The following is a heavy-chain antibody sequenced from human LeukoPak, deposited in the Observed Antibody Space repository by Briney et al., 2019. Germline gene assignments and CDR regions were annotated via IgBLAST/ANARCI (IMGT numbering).Heavy chain of an antibody. CDR1: GFTFSSYG. V-gene: IGHV3-33*01. CDR2: IWYDGSNK. D-gene: IGHD3-22*01. J-gene: IGHJ4*02. CDR3: AGYDGSGYRL. Sequence: PGGSLRLSSAAAGFTFSSYGMHWVRQAPGKWLEWVAVIWYDGSNKNYAGSVKGRFTTSRDNSKNTLYLQMNSLRAEDTAVYYCAGYDGSGYRLWGQGTLVTVSS.